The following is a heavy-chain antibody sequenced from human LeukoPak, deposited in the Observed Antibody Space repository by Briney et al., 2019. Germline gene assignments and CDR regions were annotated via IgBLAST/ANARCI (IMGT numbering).Heavy chain of an antibody. Sequence: PGVSLRLSCAASGFTFSTYSMNWVRHAPGKGLEWVSDISGSGGSTYYADSVKGRLTISRDNSKDTLYLQMNSLRAEDTCVYYCAKDVLYWGQGTLVTVSS. CDR1: GFTFSTYS. V-gene: IGHV3-23*01. CDR3: AKDVLY. J-gene: IGHJ4*02. CDR2: ISGSGGST.